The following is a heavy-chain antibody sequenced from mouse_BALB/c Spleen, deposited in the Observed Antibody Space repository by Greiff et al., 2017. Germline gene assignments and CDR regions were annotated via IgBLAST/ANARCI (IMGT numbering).Heavy chain of an antibody. Sequence: DVHLVESGGGLVQPGGSRKLSCAASGFTFSSFGMHWVRQAPEKGLEWVAYISSGSSTIYYADTVKGRFTISRDNPKNTLFLQMTSLRSEDTAMYYCARLGGYAYAMDYWGQGTSVTVSS. CDR2: ISSGSSTI. CDR1: GFTFSSFG. D-gene: IGHD2-2*01. J-gene: IGHJ4*01. V-gene: IGHV5-17*02. CDR3: ARLGGYAYAMDY.